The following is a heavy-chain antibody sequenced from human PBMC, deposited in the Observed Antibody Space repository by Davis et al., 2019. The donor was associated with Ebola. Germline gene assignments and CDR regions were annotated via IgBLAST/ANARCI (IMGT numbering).Heavy chain of an antibody. Sequence: PSETLSLTCTVSGGSVSSGSYYWSWIRQPPGKGLEWIGYIYYSGSTNYNPSLKSRVTISVDTSKNQFSLKLSSVTAADTAVYYCARAPGIAASYLYYYYYGMDVWGQGTTVTVSS. V-gene: IGHV4-61*01. CDR3: ARAPGIAASYLYYYYYGMDV. D-gene: IGHD6-13*01. J-gene: IGHJ6*02. CDR2: IYYSGST. CDR1: GGSVSSGSYY.